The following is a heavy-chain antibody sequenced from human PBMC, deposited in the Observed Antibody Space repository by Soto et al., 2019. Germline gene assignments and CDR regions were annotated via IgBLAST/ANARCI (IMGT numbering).Heavy chain of an antibody. Sequence: QVQLVESGGGVVQPGRSLRLSCAASGFTFSSYGMHWVRQAPGKGLEWVAVIWYDGSNKYYADSVKGRFTISRDNSKNTLYLQMNSLRAEDTAVYYCARGVGTAMAFDYWGQGTLVTVSS. D-gene: IGHD5-18*01. CDR3: ARGVGTAMAFDY. J-gene: IGHJ4*02. CDR2: IWYDGSNK. CDR1: GFTFSSYG. V-gene: IGHV3-33*01.